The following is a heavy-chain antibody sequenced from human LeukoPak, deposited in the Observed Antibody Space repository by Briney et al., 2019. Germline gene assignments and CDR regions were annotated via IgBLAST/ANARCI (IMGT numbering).Heavy chain of an antibody. CDR2: ITSSSSYI. Sequence: GGSLRLSCAASGFTFSTYNMNWVRQAPGKGLEWVSSITSSSSYIYYADSVKGRFTISRDNAKNSLYLQMNSLRAEDTAVYYCAKDQSNEPIAVAGTTLDYWGQGTLVTVSS. V-gene: IGHV3-21*01. J-gene: IGHJ4*02. CDR1: GFTFSTYN. D-gene: IGHD6-19*01. CDR3: AKDQSNEPIAVAGTTLDY.